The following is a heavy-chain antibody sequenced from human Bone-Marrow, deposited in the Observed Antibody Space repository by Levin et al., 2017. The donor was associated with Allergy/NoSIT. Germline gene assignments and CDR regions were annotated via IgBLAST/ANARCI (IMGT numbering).Heavy chain of an antibody. CDR2: IYADDTT. D-gene: IGHD3-22*01. CDR1: GFTVSDDH. J-gene: IGHJ4*02. V-gene: IGHV3-66*01. CDR3: ARIRGDYYDSRGISSRGHFDS. Sequence: GASVKVSCAASGFTVSDDHMSWVRQAPGDGLEWVSVIYADDTTYYADSVRGRFSISRDDSRNTLYVQMNALRAEDTAVYYCARIRGDYYDSRGISSRGHFDSWGQGTLVTVSS.